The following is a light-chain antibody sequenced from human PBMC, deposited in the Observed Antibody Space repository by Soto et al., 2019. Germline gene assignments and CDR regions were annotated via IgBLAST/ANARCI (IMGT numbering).Light chain of an antibody. J-gene: IGLJ3*02. CDR2: EVR. CDR3: SSYTTTSTLV. V-gene: IGLV2-14*01. Sequence: QSALTQPASVSGSPGQSITISCTGTSSTVGGFNVVSWYQQHPGKAPKVIIYEVRNRPSGISYRFTGSKSGNTASLTISGLQAEDEADYYCSSYTTTSTLVFGGGTKLTVL. CDR1: SSTVGGFNV.